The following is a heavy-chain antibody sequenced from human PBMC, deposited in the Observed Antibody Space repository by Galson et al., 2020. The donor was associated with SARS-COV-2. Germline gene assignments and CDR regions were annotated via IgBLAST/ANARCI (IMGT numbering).Heavy chain of an antibody. CDR1: GFTVSSNY. D-gene: IGHD3-3*01. CDR3: ARESKQTITIFGVVISYYYMDV. Sequence: GGSLRLSCAASGFTVSSNYMSWVRQAPGKGLEWVSVIYSGGSTYYADSVKGRFTISIDNSKNTLYLQMNSLRAEDTAVYYCARESKQTITIFGVVISYYYMDVWGKGTTVTVSS. V-gene: IGHV3-53*01. CDR2: IYSGGST. J-gene: IGHJ6*03.